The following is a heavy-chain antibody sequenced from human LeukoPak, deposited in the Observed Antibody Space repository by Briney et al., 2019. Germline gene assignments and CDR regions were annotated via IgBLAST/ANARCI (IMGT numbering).Heavy chain of an antibody. J-gene: IGHJ5*02. D-gene: IGHD3-22*01. CDR3: ARIYYDSSGYYYSHWFDP. V-gene: IGHV4-34*01. Sequence: SETLSLTCAVYGGSFSGYYWSWIRQPPGKGLEWIGEINHSGSTNYNPSLKSRVTISVDTSKNQFSLKLSSVTAADTAVYYCARIYYDSSGYYYSHWFDPWGQGTLVTVSS. CDR1: GGSFSGYY. CDR2: INHSGST.